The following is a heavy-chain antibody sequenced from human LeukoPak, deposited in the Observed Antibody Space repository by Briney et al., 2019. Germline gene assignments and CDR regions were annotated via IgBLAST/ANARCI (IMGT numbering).Heavy chain of an antibody. V-gene: IGHV4-59*12. CDR3: ARGIAGGSYHDY. CDR2: IYYSGST. D-gene: IGHD1-26*01. CDR1: GGSISSYY. Sequence: SETLSLTCTVSGGSISSYYWSWIRQPPGKGLEWIGSIYYSGSTYYNPSLKSRVTISVDTSKNQFSLKLSSVTAADTAVYYCARGIAGGSYHDYWGQGTLVTVSS. J-gene: IGHJ4*02.